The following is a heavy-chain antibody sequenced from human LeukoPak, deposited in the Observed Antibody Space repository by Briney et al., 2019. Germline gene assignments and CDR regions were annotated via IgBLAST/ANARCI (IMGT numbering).Heavy chain of an antibody. CDR2: ISGSGGST. J-gene: IGHJ4*02. CDR1: GFTFSSYA. Sequence: PGGSLRLSCAASGFTFSSYAMSWVRQAPGKGLEWVSAISGSGGSTYYADSVKGRFTISRDTSKSTLFLQMTSLRAEATAVYYCAKDPRVGSRVATPCHWGQGTLVTVSS. CDR3: AKDPRVGSRVATPCH. D-gene: IGHD5-24*01. V-gene: IGHV3-23*01.